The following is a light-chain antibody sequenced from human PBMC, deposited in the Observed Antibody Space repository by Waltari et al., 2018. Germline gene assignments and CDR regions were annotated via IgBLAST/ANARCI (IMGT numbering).Light chain of an antibody. CDR2: YDN. CDR1: IHY. J-gene: IGLJ2*01. Sequence: QSALTQPRPVSGSPGQSVPISCTKPIHYAPWYQQHPGKAPILIIYYDNKRPSGAPDRFSGSKSGNTASLTISGLQTEDEADYYCCSFAGSHTEIFDGGTKLTVL. CDR3: CSFAGSHTEI. V-gene: IGLV2-11*01.